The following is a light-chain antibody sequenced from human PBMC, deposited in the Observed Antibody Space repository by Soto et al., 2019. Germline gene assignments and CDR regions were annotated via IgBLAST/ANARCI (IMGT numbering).Light chain of an antibody. V-gene: IGLV1-44*01. CDR3: AAWDDSLNGPGV. Sequence: QSVLTQPPSASGTPGQRVTISCSGSSSNIGSNTVNWYQQLPGTAPKLLIYNNNQRPSGVPDRVSGSKSGTSASLAISGLQSEDEADYYCAAWDDSLNGPGVFGGGTKVTVL. CDR1: SSNIGSNT. CDR2: NNN. J-gene: IGLJ3*02.